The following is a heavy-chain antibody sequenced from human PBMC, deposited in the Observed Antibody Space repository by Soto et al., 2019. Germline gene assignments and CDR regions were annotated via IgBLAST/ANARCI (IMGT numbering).Heavy chain of an antibody. V-gene: IGHV3-7*03. J-gene: IGHJ4*02. CDR1: GFTFSSYW. Sequence: PGGSLRLSCAASGFTFSSYWMSWVRQAPGKGLEWVANIKQDGSDKYYVDSVKGRFTISRDNAKNSLYLQMNSLRAEDTAVYYCARAPDYGDSGEGYWGQGTLVTVYS. CDR2: IKQDGSDK. CDR3: ARAPDYGDSGEGY. D-gene: IGHD4-17*01.